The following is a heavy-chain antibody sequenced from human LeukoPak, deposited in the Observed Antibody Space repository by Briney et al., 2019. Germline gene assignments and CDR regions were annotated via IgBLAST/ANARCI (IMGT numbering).Heavy chain of an antibody. V-gene: IGHV1-18*01. Sequence: ASVKVSCKASGYTFTNYGISWVRHAPGQVLEWMGWISAYNGSTNSAQNLQGRVTMTPDTSTSTAYMELRSLRYDDTAVYYCARAGQYQVLKKNDYWGQGTLVTVSS. J-gene: IGHJ4*02. CDR2: ISAYNGST. CDR3: ARAGQYQVLKKNDY. D-gene: IGHD2-2*01. CDR1: GYTFTNYG.